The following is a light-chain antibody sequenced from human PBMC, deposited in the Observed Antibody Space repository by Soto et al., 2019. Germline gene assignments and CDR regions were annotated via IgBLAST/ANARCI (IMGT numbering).Light chain of an antibody. J-gene: IGLJ1*01. CDR2: EVN. V-gene: IGLV2-14*01. Sequence: QSALTQPASVSGSPGQSITISCTGTSSDVAFYNHVSWYQQHPGKAPKLLIYEVNNRPSGVSHRFSGSKSGNTASLTISGLQAEDEADYYCSSYTISITVFGTGTKVTVL. CDR1: SSDVAFYNH. CDR3: SSYTISITV.